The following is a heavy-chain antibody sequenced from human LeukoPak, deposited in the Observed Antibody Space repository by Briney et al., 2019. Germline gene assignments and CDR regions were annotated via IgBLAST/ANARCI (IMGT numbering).Heavy chain of an antibody. CDR1: GGSISSSSYY. D-gene: IGHD3-3*01. Sequence: SETLSLTCTVSGGSISSSSYYWGWIRHPPGKGLEWIMSIYYSGSTYYNPSLKSPITISVDTSKNPFSLKLRSVPAAAQAVYYCARDNHSRGDFVTIFGVVTPDAFDIWGQGTMVTVSS. V-gene: IGHV4-39*02. CDR3: ARDNHSRGDFVTIFGVVTPDAFDI. CDR2: IYYSGST. J-gene: IGHJ3*02.